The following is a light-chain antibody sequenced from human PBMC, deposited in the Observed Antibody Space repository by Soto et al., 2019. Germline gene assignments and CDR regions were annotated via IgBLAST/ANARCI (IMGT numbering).Light chain of an antibody. CDR3: QQYGSSPGT. V-gene: IGKV3-20*01. CDR1: QSVSSSD. J-gene: IGKJ2*01. CDR2: GAF. Sequence: EIVLTQSPGTLSLSPGEGATLACRASQSVSSSDLAWYQQTPGQAPRLLIFGAFNRATGIPDRFSGSGSGTDFTLTISRLEPEDFAVYYCQQYGSSPGTCGQGTKLEIK.